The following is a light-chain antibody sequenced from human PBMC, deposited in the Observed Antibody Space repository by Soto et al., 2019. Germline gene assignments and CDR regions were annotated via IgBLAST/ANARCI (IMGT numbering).Light chain of an antibody. Sequence: LTQPASVSVSPGQSITISCTGTSSDVGGYNYVSWYQQHPGKAPKLMIYDVSNRPSGVSNRFSGSKSGNTASLAISGLQAEDEADYYCSSYTSSSLHVFGTGTKVTVL. J-gene: IGLJ1*01. V-gene: IGLV2-14*03. CDR3: SSYTSSSLHV. CDR1: SSDVGGYNY. CDR2: DVS.